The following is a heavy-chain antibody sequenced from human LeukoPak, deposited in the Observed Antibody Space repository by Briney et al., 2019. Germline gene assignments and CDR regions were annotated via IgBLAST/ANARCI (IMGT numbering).Heavy chain of an antibody. D-gene: IGHD2-15*01. CDR3: ARDYARGVVVVAATPLDY. CDR1: GFTFSDYY. CDR2: ISSSGSTI. V-gene: IGHV3-11*01. J-gene: IGHJ4*02. Sequence: GGSLRLSCAASGFTFSDYYMSWIRQAPGKGLEWVSYISSSGSTIYYADSVKGRFTISRDNAKNSLYLQMNSLRAEDTAVYYCARDYARGVVVVAATPLDYWGQGTLVTVSS.